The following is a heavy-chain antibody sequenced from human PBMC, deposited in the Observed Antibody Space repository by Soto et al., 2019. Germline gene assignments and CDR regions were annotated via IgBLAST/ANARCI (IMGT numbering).Heavy chain of an antibody. V-gene: IGHV3-33*01. J-gene: IGHJ6*02. CDR2: IWYDGSNK. D-gene: IGHD3-16*02. Sequence: GGSLRLSCAASGFTFSSYGMHWVRQAPGKGLEWVAVIWYDGSNKYYADSVKGRFTISRDNSKNTLYLQMNSLRAEDTAVYYCARLPGGVVANAPYYYGMDVWGQGTTVTVSS. CDR3: ARLPGGVVANAPYYYGMDV. CDR1: GFTFSSYG.